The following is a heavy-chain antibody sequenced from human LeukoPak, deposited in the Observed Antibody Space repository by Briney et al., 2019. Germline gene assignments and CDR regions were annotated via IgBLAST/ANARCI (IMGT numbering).Heavy chain of an antibody. D-gene: IGHD3-10*01. Sequence: GGSLRLSCAASGFISSSYWMHWVRQPPGKGLVYIACVNTDGFSTSYADSVKGRFTISSDTSKNTLYLQMNSLRAEDTAVYYCARDLSPVVRASPMGYWGQGTLVTVSS. CDR2: VNTDGFST. J-gene: IGHJ4*02. CDR3: ARDLSPVVRASPMGY. CDR1: GFISSSYW. V-gene: IGHV3-74*01.